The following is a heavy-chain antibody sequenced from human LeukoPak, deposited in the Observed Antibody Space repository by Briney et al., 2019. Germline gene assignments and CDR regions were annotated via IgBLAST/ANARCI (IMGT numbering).Heavy chain of an antibody. CDR2: ISGSGGST. V-gene: IGHV3-23*01. CDR3: ARVIAAATNWFDP. D-gene: IGHD6-13*01. J-gene: IGHJ5*02. CDR1: GFTFSSYG. Sequence: GGSLRLSCAASGFTFSSYGMSWVRQAPGKGLEWVSAISGSGGSTYYADSVKGRFTISRDNSKNTLYLQMNSLRAEDTAVYYCARVIAAATNWFDPWGQGTLVTVSS.